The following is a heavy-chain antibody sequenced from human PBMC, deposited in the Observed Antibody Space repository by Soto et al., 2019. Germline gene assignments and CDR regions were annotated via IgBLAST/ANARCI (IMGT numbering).Heavy chain of an antibody. Sequence: SETLSLTCDVSGDTLSTGGYTWAWIRQPPGKALEWIGHTYHSGNTYYNPSLKSRVIMSVDTSKSQFSLKLTSVTAMDTAVYYCARRQSSSWYGLWGQGTLVTVSS. D-gene: IGHD6-13*01. CDR3: ARRQSSSWYGL. CDR2: TYHSGNT. V-gene: IGHV4-30-2*01. J-gene: IGHJ4*02. CDR1: GDTLSTGGYT.